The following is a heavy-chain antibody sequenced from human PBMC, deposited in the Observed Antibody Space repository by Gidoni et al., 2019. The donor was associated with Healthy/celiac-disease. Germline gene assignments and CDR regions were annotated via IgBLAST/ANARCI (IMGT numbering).Heavy chain of an antibody. Sequence: EVQLFESGGGLVQPAGSLRLSCSASGFTFSSYAMSWVRQAPGKGTEWVSAISGSGGSTYYADSVKGRFTIYRDNSKNTLYLQMNSLRAEDTAVYYCAKVLWFGELFWFDPWGQGTLVTVSS. CDR3: AKVLWFGELFWFDP. J-gene: IGHJ5*02. D-gene: IGHD3-10*01. V-gene: IGHV3-23*01. CDR2: ISGSGGST. CDR1: GFTFSSYA.